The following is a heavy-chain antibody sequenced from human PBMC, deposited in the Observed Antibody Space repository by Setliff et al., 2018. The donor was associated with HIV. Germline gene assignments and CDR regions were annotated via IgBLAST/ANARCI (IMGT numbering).Heavy chain of an antibody. J-gene: IGHJ1*01. D-gene: IGHD3-10*01. CDR3: ARADPLGEQVWSLQFFQL. CDR1: GYSFTSYW. V-gene: IGHV5-51*01. CDR2: IYPGDSHV. Sequence: GESLKISCKGSGYSFTSYWLGWVRQMPGKGLEWMGIIYPGDSHVRYSPSFQGQVTISADTSISTAYLQWSSLKASDTAMYYCARADPLGEQVWSLQFFQLWGQGTLVTVSS.